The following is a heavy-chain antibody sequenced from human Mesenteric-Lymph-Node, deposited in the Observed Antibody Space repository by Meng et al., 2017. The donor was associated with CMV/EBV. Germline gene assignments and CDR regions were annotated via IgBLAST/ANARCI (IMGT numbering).Heavy chain of an antibody. V-gene: IGHV1-18*04. Sequence: KVSCKTSGYTLASPGITWVRPAPGQGLEWMGWISAYNGNTNYAQKFQGRVTVTRDTSTSTAYMELRSLRSDDTAVYYCARGDGFFNYWGQGTLVTVSS. CDR1: GYTLASPG. CDR3: ARGDGFFNY. CDR2: ISAYNGNT. J-gene: IGHJ4*02.